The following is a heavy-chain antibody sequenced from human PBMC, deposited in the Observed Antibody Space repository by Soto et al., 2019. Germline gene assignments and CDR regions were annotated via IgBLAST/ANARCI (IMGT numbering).Heavy chain of an antibody. J-gene: IGHJ6*02. CDR2: ISYDESKK. V-gene: IGHV3-30-3*01. CDR1: GFTFSTYT. D-gene: IGHD3-9*01. CDR3: ARDYMVVLQYFEWLSQSGMDV. Sequence: GGSLRLSCAASGFTFSTYTFHWVRQAPGKGLEWVAVISYDESKKFYADSVRGRFTISKDNSKNTVYLQMNSLRAEDTAIYYCARDYMVVLQYFEWLSQSGMDVWGQGTTDTVSS.